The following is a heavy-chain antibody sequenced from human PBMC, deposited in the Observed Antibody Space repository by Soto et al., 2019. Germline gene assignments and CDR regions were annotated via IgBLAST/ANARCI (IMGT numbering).Heavy chain of an antibody. D-gene: IGHD4-17*01. CDR1: GGTFSRYA. Sequence: QVQLVQSGAEGKKPGSSGKVSCKAAGGTFSRYAISGVRQAPGEGLEWMGGIIPIFGTANYAQKFQGRVTITADESTSTAYMELSSLRSEDTAVYYCARAIGAAEYYYYYYGMDVWGQGTTVTVSS. J-gene: IGHJ6*02. CDR3: ARAIGAAEYYYYYYGMDV. CDR2: IIPIFGTA. V-gene: IGHV1-69*01.